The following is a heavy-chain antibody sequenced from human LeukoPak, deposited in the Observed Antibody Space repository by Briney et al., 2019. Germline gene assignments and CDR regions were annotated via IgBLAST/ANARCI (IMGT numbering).Heavy chain of an antibody. CDR1: GGSISSYY. V-gene: IGHV4-4*07. Sequence: SETLSLTCTVSGGSISSYYWSWIRQPAGKGLEWIGRIYASGSTNYNPSLKSRVTMSVDTSKNQFSLKLSSVTAADTAVYYCARWAATTGLIDYWGQEPWSPSPQ. J-gene: IGHJ4*01. CDR3: ARWAATTGLIDY. CDR2: IYASGST. D-gene: IGHD1-1*01.